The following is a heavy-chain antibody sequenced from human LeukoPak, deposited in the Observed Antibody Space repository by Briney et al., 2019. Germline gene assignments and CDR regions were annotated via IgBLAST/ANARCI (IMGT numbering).Heavy chain of an antibody. CDR2: INLSAGST. CDR3: ARGQYYSDTINFYSRHDAFDI. V-gene: IGHV1-46*01. Sequence: VASVKVSCKASGYTFSSYYIHWVRQAPGQGLAWMGIINLSAGSTSYAQRFQGRVTMTRDTSTSTVHMELSSLRSEDTAVYYCARGQYYSDTINFYSRHDAFDIWGQGTMVTVSS. CDR1: GYTFSSYY. J-gene: IGHJ3*02. D-gene: IGHD3-22*01.